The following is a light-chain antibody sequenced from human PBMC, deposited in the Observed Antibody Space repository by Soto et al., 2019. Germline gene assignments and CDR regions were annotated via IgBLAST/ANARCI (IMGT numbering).Light chain of an antibody. CDR1: SSNIGTSS. V-gene: IGLV1-44*01. Sequence: QSVLTQPHSASGTPGQRVTISCSGSSSNIGTSSVHWFQQHPGTAPKLLISTTNQRPSGVPERSSGSKSGTSASLAISGLQSEDEADYYCAAWDDSLNGHVFGTGTKVTV. CDR2: TTN. CDR3: AAWDDSLNGHV. J-gene: IGLJ1*01.